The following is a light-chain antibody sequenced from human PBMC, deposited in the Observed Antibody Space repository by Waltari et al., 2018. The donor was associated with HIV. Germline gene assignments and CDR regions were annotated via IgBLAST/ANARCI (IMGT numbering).Light chain of an antibody. CDR2: MNH. CDR1: TPNVDSNY. CDR3: AVWDDSLNGLV. V-gene: IGLV1-47*01. Sequence: QSVLTQPPSASGTPGQRVTISCFGGTPNVDSNYVSWYQQVPGTTPKLLIYMNHERPSGVPDRFSGSKSGTSASLAVSGLRSEDEAAYYCAVWDDSLNGLVFGGGTKLTVL. J-gene: IGLJ2*01.